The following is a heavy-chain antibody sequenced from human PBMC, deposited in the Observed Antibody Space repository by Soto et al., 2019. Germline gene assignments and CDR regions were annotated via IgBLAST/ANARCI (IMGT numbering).Heavy chain of an antibody. J-gene: IGHJ1*01. CDR2: IYSGGST. Sequence: EVQLVESGGGLIQPGGSLRLSCAASGFTVSSNYMSWVRQAPGKGLEWVSVIYSGGSTYYADSVKGRFTISRDNSKNTRYVQMNSPRAEDTAVYYCARVRVECGYPDYFQHWGEGNRVTVSS. D-gene: IGHD3-22*01. V-gene: IGHV3-53*01. CDR3: ARVRVECGYPDYFQH. CDR1: GFTVSSNY.